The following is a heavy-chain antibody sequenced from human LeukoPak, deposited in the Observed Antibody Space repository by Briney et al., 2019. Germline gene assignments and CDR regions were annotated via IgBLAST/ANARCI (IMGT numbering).Heavy chain of an antibody. CDR3: ARESGRDFAD. J-gene: IGHJ4*02. CDR2: ISTYNGNT. D-gene: IGHD2-21*01. CDR1: GYSFTSYW. V-gene: IGHV1-18*04. Sequence: GESLKISCKGSGYSFTSYWIGWVRQAPGQGLEWMGWISTYNGNTNYAQKLQGRVTMTTDTSTSTAYMELRSLKSDDTAVYYCARESGRDFADWGQGTLVTVSS.